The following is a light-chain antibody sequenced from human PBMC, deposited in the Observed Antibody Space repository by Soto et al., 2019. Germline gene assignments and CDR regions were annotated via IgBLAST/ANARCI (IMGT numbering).Light chain of an antibody. CDR1: QSVRSN. V-gene: IGKV3-15*01. CDR3: QQYNNWPSLT. CDR2: GAS. Sequence: EIVMTQSPATLSVSPGERATLSCRASQSVRSNLAWYHQKPGQAPRLLIYGASTRATGIPARFSGSGSGTEFTLTISSLQSEDFAVYYCQQYNNWPSLTFGGGTKLEIK. J-gene: IGKJ4*01.